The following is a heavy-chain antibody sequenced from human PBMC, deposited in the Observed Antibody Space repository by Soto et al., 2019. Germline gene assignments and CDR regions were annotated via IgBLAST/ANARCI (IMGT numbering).Heavy chain of an antibody. J-gene: IGHJ4*02. D-gene: IGHD5-18*01. CDR2: IIPIFGTA. CDR3: ARDRYSYGYWV. V-gene: IGHV1-69*12. Sequence: QVQLVQSGAEVKKPGSSVKVSCKASGGTFSSYAISWVRQAPGQGLEWMGGIIPIFGTANYAQKFQGRVTITAHESTRTAYMELSSLRSEDTAVYYCARDRYSYGYWVWSQGTLVTVSS. CDR1: GGTFSSYA.